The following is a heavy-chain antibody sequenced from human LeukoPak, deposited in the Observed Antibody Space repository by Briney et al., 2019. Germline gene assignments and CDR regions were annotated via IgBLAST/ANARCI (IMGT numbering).Heavy chain of an antibody. V-gene: IGHV1-2*02. CDR3: ARMGLGGCDSDGFDS. J-gene: IGHJ5*01. D-gene: IGHD2-21*02. Sequence: ASVKVSCKASGYTFTDYFIHWVRQAPGQGLEWMGWINPNIGDASYAQKFQDRVTMTRDRSINTAYMELSRLTSDDAAVYYCARMGLGGCDSDGFDSWGQGTLVTVSS. CDR1: GYTFTDYF. CDR2: INPNIGDA.